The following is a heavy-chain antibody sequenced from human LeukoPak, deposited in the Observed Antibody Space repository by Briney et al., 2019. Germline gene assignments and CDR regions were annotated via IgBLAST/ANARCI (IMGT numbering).Heavy chain of an antibody. J-gene: IGHJ4*02. D-gene: IGHD6-13*01. CDR1: GYTLTELS. CDR3: ATDPRAGSSWYWGLDY. V-gene: IGHV1-24*01. Sequence: ASVKVSCKVSGYTLTELSMHWVRQAPGKGLEWMGGFDPEDGETIYAQKFQGRVTMTEDTSTDTAYMELSSLRSEDTAVYYCATDPRAGSSWYWGLDYWGQGTLVTVSS. CDR2: FDPEDGET.